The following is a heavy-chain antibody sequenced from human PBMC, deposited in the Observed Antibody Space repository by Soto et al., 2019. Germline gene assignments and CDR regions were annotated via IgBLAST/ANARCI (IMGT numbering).Heavy chain of an antibody. CDR3: ARRREVLLWFGESTDYFDY. Sequence: GESLKISCKGSGYSFTSYWISWVRQMPGKGLEWMGRIDPSDSYTNYSPSFQGHVTISADKSISTAYLQWSSLKASDTAMYYCARRREVLLWFGESTDYFDYWGQGTLVTVSS. CDR2: IDPSDSYT. D-gene: IGHD3-10*01. CDR1: GYSFTSYW. V-gene: IGHV5-10-1*01. J-gene: IGHJ4*02.